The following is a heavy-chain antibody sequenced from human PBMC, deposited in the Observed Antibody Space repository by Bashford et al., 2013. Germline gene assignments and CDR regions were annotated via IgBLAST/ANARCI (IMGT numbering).Heavy chain of an antibody. CDR3: ARGRPAAGAIFFDS. Sequence: VRQAPGKGLEWVAHIKQDGSQIYSIDSVKGRFTVTRDNAQKSLYLQMSSLRVEDTGVYFCARGRPAAGAIFFDSWGQGTLVTVSS. CDR2: IKQDGSQI. J-gene: IGHJ4*02. D-gene: IGHD6-25*01. V-gene: IGHV3-7*01.